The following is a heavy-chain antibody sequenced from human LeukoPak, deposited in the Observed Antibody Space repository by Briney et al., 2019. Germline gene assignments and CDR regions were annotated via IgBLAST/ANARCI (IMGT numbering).Heavy chain of an antibody. CDR2: IDHSGRA. CDR1: GGSFSGYY. V-gene: IGHV4-34*01. J-gene: IGHJ4*02. D-gene: IGHD3-10*01. Sequence: SETLSLTCAVYGGSFSGYYWSWIRQPPGKGPEWIGEIDHSGRANSNSSLKSRVTISVDMSKNQFSLRLSSVTAADTAVYYCARHDPYYYGSGSFPEDYWGQGTLVTVSS. CDR3: ARHDPYYYGSGSFPEDY.